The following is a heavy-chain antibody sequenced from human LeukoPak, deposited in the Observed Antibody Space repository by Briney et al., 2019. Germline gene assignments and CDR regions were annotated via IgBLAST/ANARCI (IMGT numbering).Heavy chain of an antibody. J-gene: IGHJ4*02. V-gene: IGHV4-39*01. D-gene: IGHD6-19*01. CDR2: IYYSGST. CDR1: GGSISSSSYY. Sequence: SETLSLTCTVSGGSISSSSYYWGWIRQPPGKGLEWIGSIYYSGSTYYNPSLKSRVTISVDTSKNQFSLKLSSVTAADTAVYYCARHLRRSGWYLGDDNPDFDHWGQGTLVTVSS. CDR3: ARHLRRSGWYLGDDNPDFDH.